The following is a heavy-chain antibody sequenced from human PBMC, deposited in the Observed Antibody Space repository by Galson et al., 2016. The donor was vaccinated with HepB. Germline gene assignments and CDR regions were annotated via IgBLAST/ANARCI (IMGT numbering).Heavy chain of an antibody. J-gene: IGHJ4*02. CDR3: ARDVHPRQQLVPGGYFDY. Sequence: SLRLSCAASAFTFNNYAMHWVRQAPGKGLEWVAVIWYDGDNKYYADSVKGRFTISRDNSKNTLYLQTNSLRTDDTAVYSCARDVHPRQQLVPGGYFDYWGQGTLVTVSS. D-gene: IGHD6-13*01. CDR1: AFTFNNYA. CDR2: IWYDGDNK. V-gene: IGHV3-33*01.